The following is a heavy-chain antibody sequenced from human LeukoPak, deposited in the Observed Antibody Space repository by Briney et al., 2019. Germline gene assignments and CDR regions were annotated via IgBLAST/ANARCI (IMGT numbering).Heavy chain of an antibody. CDR3: ATSWSDSSGYYPLGY. Sequence: PSETLSLTCTVSGGSISDSYCNWIRQPAGKGLEWLGRIYTSGTTNYNPSLESRVTMSIDTSKNQFSLKLTSVTAADTAVYYCATSWSDSSGYYPLGYWGQGTLLTVSS. CDR2: IYTSGTT. V-gene: IGHV4-4*07. J-gene: IGHJ4*02. D-gene: IGHD3-22*01. CDR1: GGSISDSY.